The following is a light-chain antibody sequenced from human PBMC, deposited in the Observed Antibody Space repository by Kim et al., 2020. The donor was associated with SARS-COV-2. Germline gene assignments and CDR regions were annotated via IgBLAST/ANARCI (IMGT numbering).Light chain of an antibody. V-gene: IGLV3-19*01. CDR2: GKN. CDR3: SSRDSNGYVL. Sequence: SSELTQDPAVSVALGQTVRITCQGDSLRSYYASWYQQKPGQAPIVVISGKNNRPSGIPDRFSGSSSGNTASLTITGAQAEDEADYRCSSRDSNGYVLFGGGTQLTVL. J-gene: IGLJ2*01. CDR1: SLRSYY.